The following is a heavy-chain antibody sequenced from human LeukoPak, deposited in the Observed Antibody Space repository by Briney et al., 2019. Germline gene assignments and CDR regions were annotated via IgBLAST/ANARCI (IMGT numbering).Heavy chain of an antibody. Sequence: GGSLRLSCAASGFTFSNYWIHWVRQAPGKGLVWVSRINSDGTTTSYADSVKGRFTISRDNAKNTVYLQMNSLRAEDTAVYYCAREGSSGSYPDYWGQGTLVTVSS. V-gene: IGHV3-74*01. D-gene: IGHD3-10*01. J-gene: IGHJ4*02. CDR2: INSDGTTT. CDR1: GFTFSNYW. CDR3: AREGSSGSYPDY.